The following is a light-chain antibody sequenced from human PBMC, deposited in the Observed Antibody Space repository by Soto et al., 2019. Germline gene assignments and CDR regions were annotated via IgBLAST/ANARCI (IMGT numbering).Light chain of an antibody. J-gene: IGKJ1*01. V-gene: IGKV1-5*01. Sequence: DIKMTQTPSTLSASVGDRVTLTCRASQSISSWLAWYQQKPGKAPKLLMYDASSLDSGVPSRFSGSGSGTEFTLTISSLQPDDFATYYCQQYNAYPWTFGQGTKVEIK. CDR3: QQYNAYPWT. CDR2: DAS. CDR1: QSISSW.